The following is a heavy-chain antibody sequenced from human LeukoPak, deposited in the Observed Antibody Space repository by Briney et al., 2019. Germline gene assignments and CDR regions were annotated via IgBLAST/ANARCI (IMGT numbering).Heavy chain of an antibody. CDR1: GFTFSSYS. CDR2: ISSSSSYI. D-gene: IGHD6-19*01. Sequence: GGSLRLSCAASGFTFSSYSMNWVRQAPGKGLEWVSSISSSSSYIYYADSVKGRFTISRDNAKNSLYLQMNSLRAEDTAVYYCATEGSRQWLVQNYYYGMDVWGQGTTVTVSS. CDR3: ATEGSRQWLVQNYYYGMDV. J-gene: IGHJ6*02. V-gene: IGHV3-21*01.